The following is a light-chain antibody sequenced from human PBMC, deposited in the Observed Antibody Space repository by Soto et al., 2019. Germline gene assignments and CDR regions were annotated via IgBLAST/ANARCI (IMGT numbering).Light chain of an antibody. CDR1: QSISNW. Sequence: DIQMTQSPSTLSASVGDRVTITCRASQSISNWLAWYQQKPGKAPKLLIYKASNLENGVPSRFSGSGFGTEFTLTISSLQPDDFATYYCQQYNSYSTFGQGTRLEIK. CDR2: KAS. J-gene: IGKJ5*01. CDR3: QQYNSYST. V-gene: IGKV1-5*03.